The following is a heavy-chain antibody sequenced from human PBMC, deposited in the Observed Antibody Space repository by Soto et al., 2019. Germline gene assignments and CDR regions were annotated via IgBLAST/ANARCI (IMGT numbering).Heavy chain of an antibody. CDR3: AREGLVLVPTTVNSDYYYYAMDV. CDR1: GGTFSRYS. J-gene: IGHJ6*02. Sequence: GASVKVSCKASGGTFSRYSITWVRQAPGHGLEWIGRIIPIFGIASYAQKFEGRVTITADESTSTAYMELSSLRSDDTAVYYCAREGLVLVPTTVNSDYYYYAMDVSGQGTTVTVSS. CDR2: IIPIFGIA. D-gene: IGHD2-2*01. V-gene: IGHV1-69*13.